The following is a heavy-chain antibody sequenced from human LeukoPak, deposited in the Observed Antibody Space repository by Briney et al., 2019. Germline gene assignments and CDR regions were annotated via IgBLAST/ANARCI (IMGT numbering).Heavy chain of an antibody. D-gene: IGHD3-22*01. Sequence: GGSLRLSCAASGFTFSSYAMSWVRQAPGKGLEWVSAISGSGGSTYYADSVKGRFTISRDNSKNTLYLQMNSLRAEDTAVYYCAKRQSPSWRGPVDSSGYYFDYWGQGTLVTVSS. J-gene: IGHJ4*02. CDR3: AKRQSPSWRGPVDSSGYYFDY. CDR2: ISGSGGST. V-gene: IGHV3-23*01. CDR1: GFTFSSYA.